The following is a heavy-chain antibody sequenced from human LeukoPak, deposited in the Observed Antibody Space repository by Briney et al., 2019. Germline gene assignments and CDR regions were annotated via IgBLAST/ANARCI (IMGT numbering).Heavy chain of an antibody. D-gene: IGHD1-14*01. J-gene: IGHJ4*02. Sequence: SVKVSCKASGGTFSSYAISWVRQAPGQGLEWMGGIIPIFGTANYAQKFQGRVTITADESTSTAYMELSSLRSVDTAVYYCARDLPDAGYFHYWGQGTLVTVSS. CDR2: IIPIFGTA. V-gene: IGHV1-69*01. CDR1: GGTFSSYA. CDR3: ARDLPDAGYFHY.